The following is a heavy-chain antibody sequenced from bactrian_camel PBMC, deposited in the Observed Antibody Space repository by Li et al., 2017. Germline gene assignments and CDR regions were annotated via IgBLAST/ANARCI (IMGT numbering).Heavy chain of an antibody. CDR1: GTTYKDYC. Sequence: HVQLVESGGGSVQAGGSLNLSCVVSGTTYKDYCMGWFRQAPGKEREGVAHINSDGTTSYADSVKGRFTISKDNAKNTVYLQMNSLKPEDTAMYYCAASRYRCSGGSTLYEVGFKSWGQGTQVTVS. CDR2: INSDGTT. CDR3: AASRYRCSGGSTLYEVGFKS. V-gene: IGHV3S53*01. D-gene: IGHD4*01. J-gene: IGHJ6*01.